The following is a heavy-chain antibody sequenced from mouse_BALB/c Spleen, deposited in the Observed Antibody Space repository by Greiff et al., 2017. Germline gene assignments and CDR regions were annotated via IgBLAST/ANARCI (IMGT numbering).Heavy chain of an antibody. D-gene: IGHD2-3*01. J-gene: IGHJ4*01. V-gene: IGHV2-6-7*01. CDR2: IWGDGST. CDR3: SRGAMILYAMDY. CDR1: GFSLTGYG. Sequence: QVQLKESGPGLVAPSQSLSITCTVSGFSLTGYGVNWVRQPPGKGLEWMGMIWGDGSTDYNSALKSRLSISKDHSTRQVFFKMYSLQTDDTARYFCSRGAMILYAMDYWGQGTSVTVSS.